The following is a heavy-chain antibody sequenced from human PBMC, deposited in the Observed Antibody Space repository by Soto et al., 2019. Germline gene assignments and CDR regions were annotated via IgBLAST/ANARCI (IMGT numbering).Heavy chain of an antibody. Sequence: WGALRVSWVPPGFTFSTYGMPWARQAPGKGLDFAPLISYDGSNKYYADSVKGRFTISRDNSKNTLYLQMNSLRAEETAVYYCAKDVVVGATTGLGDYYYYYGMDVWGQGTTVTVSS. V-gene: IGHV3-30*18. J-gene: IGHJ6*01. CDR2: ISYDGSNK. CDR1: GFTFSTYG. D-gene: IGHD1-26*01. CDR3: AKDVVVGATTGLGDYYYYYGMDV.